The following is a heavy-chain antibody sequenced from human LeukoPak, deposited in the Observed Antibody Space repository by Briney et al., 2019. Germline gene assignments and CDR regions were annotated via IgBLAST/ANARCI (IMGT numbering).Heavy chain of an antibody. CDR1: GYTFTSYY. CDR3: ARTLLLPPTVGTGVLRTYDYGMDV. V-gene: IGHV1-46*01. D-gene: IGHD4-17*01. J-gene: IGHJ6*02. CDR2: INPSGGST. Sequence: ASVKVSCKASGYTFTSYYMHWVRQAPGQGLEWMGIINPSGGSTSYAQKFQGRVTMTRDTSTSTVYMELSSLRSEDTAVYYCARTLLLPPTVGTGVLRTYDYGMDVWGQGTTVTVSS.